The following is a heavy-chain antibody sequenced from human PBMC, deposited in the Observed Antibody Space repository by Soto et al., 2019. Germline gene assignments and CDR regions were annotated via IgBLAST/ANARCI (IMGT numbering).Heavy chain of an antibody. CDR1: GFTFSSYA. CDR2: ISGSGGST. J-gene: IGHJ4*02. V-gene: IGHV3-23*01. Sequence: EVQLLESGGGLVQPGGSLRLSCAASGFTFSSYAMSWVRQAPGKGLEWVSAISGSGGSTYYADSVKGRFTISRDNSKNTLYLQMNSLRAEDTAVYYCARASSGWPTSFDYWCQGTLVTVSS. D-gene: IGHD6-19*01. CDR3: ARASSGWPTSFDY.